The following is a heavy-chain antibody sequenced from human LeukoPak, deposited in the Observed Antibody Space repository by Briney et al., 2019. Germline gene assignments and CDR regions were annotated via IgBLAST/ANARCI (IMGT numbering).Heavy chain of an antibody. Sequence: SETLSLTCTVSVGSIRSYYWSWIRQPPGKGLEWIGYIYYSGSTNYNPSLKSRVTISVDTSKNQFSLKLSSVTAADTAVYYCARAGAYYGSGSYYFDYWGQGTLVTVSS. D-gene: IGHD3-10*01. CDR2: IYYSGST. J-gene: IGHJ4*02. V-gene: IGHV4-59*01. CDR3: ARAGAYYGSGSYYFDY. CDR1: VGSIRSYY.